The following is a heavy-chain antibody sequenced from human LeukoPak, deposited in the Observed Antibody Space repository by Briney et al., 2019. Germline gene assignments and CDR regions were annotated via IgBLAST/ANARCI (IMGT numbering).Heavy chain of an antibody. CDR3: ARDRSLGYYGSGSFSSYFDY. CDR2: IKQDGSEK. CDR1: GFTFSSYA. D-gene: IGHD3-10*01. Sequence: GSLRLSCAASGFTFSSYAMSWVRQAPGKGLEWVANIKQDGSEKYYVDSVKGRFTISRDNAKNSLYLQMNSLRAEDTAVYYCARDRSLGYYGSGSFSSYFDYWGQGTLVTVSS. J-gene: IGHJ4*02. V-gene: IGHV3-7*01.